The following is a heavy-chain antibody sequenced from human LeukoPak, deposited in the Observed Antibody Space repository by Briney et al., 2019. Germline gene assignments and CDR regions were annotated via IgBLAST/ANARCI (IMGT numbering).Heavy chain of an antibody. CDR3: AGSCSGGSCYFV. V-gene: IGHV4-39*01. CDR2: IYYSGSA. Sequence: NPSETLSLTCNVAGGSISSSSYYWGWIRQPPGKGLEWIGSIYYSGSAYYHPSLKSRVTISIDTSKSQFSLKLSSVTAADTAVYYCAGSCSGGSCYFVWGQGTLVTVSS. J-gene: IGHJ4*02. D-gene: IGHD2-15*01. CDR1: GGSISSSSYY.